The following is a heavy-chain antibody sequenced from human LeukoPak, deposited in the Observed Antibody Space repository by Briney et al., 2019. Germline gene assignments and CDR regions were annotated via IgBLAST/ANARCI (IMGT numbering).Heavy chain of an antibody. D-gene: IGHD3-10*01. CDR3: ARGYGSGSYST. V-gene: IGHV4-4*07. Sequence: SETLSLTCTVAGVSTSSGYWSWIRQPAGKGLEWIRRISTSLPTYYNPSLKSRVSMSLDTSENHFSLKVHSVTAADTAVYFCARGYGSGSYSTWGQGTLVTVSS. CDR1: GVSTSSGY. CDR2: ISTSLPT. J-gene: IGHJ5*02.